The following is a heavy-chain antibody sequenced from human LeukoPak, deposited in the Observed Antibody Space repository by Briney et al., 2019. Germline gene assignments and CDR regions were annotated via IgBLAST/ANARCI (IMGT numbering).Heavy chain of an antibody. CDR1: GSTFSSYG. D-gene: IGHD3-3*01. CDR3: AKDLGVAGPARLLGYGMDV. J-gene: IGHJ6*02. CDR2: ISYDGSNK. V-gene: IGHV3-30*18. Sequence: GGSLRLSCAASGSTFSSYGMHWVRQAPGKGLEWVAVISYDGSNKYYADSVKGRFTISRDNSKNTLYLQMNSLRAEDTAVYYCAKDLGVAGPARLLGYGMDVWGQGTTVTVSS.